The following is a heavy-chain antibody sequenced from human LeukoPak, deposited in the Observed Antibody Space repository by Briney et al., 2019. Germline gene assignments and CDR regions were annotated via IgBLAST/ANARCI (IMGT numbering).Heavy chain of an antibody. CDR2: IRRKAYGGTT. CDR3: TQWIGDYRSNDY. CDR1: GFTFGDYA. V-gene: IGHV3-49*05. Sequence: NPGGSLRLSCTASGFTFGDYAMSWFRQAPGKGLEWVGFIRRKAYGGTTEYAASVKGRFTISRDDSESIVYLQMNSLKTEDTAVYYCTQWIGDYRSNDYWGQGTLVTVSS. J-gene: IGHJ4*02. D-gene: IGHD4-11*01.